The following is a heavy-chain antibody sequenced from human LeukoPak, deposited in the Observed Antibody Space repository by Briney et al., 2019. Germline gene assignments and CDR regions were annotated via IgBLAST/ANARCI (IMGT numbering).Heavy chain of an antibody. CDR2: INPNSGGT. V-gene: IGHV1-2*02. CDR1: GYTFTSYG. Sequence: ASVKVSCKASGYTFTSYGISWVRQAPGQGLEWMGWINPNSGGTNYAQKFQGRVTMTRDTSISTAYMELSRLRSDDTAVYYCARDKAYYYYYYMDVWGKGTTVTVSS. J-gene: IGHJ6*03. CDR3: ARDKAYYYYYYMDV.